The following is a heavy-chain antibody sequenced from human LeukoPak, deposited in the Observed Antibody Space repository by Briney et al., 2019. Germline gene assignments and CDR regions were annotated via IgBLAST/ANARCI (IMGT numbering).Heavy chain of an antibody. D-gene: IGHD3-22*01. Sequence: SETLSLTCTVSGGSISSYHWSWIRQPAGKRLEWIGRIYTSGTTYYNPSLKSRVTMSVDTSKNQFSLKLSSVTAADTAVYYCARDLGYYDSSGYYLRDRPDAFDIWGQGTMVTVSS. CDR2: IYTSGTT. J-gene: IGHJ3*02. CDR3: ARDLGYYDSSGYYLRDRPDAFDI. V-gene: IGHV4-4*07. CDR1: GGSISSYH.